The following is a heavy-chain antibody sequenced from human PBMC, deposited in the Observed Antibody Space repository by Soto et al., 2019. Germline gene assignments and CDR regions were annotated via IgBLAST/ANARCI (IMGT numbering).Heavy chain of an antibody. Sequence: EVQLVESGGGLVKPGGSLRLSCAASGFTFSSAWMNWVRQAPGKGLEWVGRVKSKIDGGTTANAAPVKGRFSISRDDAQNTLSLQMNRLKTEDTAVYYCATGRGDLIYWGQGTRVTVSS. D-gene: IGHD3-16*01. CDR3: ATGRGDLIY. CDR2: VKSKIDGGTT. V-gene: IGHV3-15*07. CDR1: GFTFSSAW. J-gene: IGHJ4*02.